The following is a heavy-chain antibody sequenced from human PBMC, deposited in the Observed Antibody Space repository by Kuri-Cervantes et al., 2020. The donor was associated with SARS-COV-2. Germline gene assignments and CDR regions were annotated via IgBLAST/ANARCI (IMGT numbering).Heavy chain of an antibody. V-gene: IGHV3-73*01. CDR3: TTLIDY. J-gene: IGHJ4*02. Sequence: GGSLRLSCTASGFTFGDYAMSWVRQASGKGLEWVGRVRGKANYYATAYAASVKGRFTISRDDLKNMAYLQMNSLRTEDTAVYYCTTLIDYWGQGALVTVSS. CDR1: GFTFGDYA. CDR2: VRGKANYYAT.